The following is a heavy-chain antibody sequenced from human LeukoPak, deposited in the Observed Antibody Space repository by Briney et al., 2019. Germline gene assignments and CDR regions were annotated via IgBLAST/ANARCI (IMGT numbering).Heavy chain of an antibody. V-gene: IGHV4-4*09. CDR3: ARMVIAAAAHYSDY. CDR1: GGSIRRYY. CDR2: IYSSGST. J-gene: IGHJ4*02. Sequence: SETLSLTCTVSGGSIRRYYWTWIRQPPGKGLEWIGYIYSSGSTNYNPSLKSRVTISVDTAKNQFSLKLSSVTAADTAVYYCARMVIAAAAHYSDYWGQGTLVTVSA. D-gene: IGHD6-13*01.